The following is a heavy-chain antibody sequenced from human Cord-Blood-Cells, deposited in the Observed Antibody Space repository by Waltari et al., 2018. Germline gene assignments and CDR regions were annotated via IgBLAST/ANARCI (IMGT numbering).Heavy chain of an antibody. CDR3: ARAPAIVVVPAAIMFDY. D-gene: IGHD2-2*01. J-gene: IGHJ4*02. Sequence: QVQLVQPGAEVKKPGASVKVSCKASGSTFTGYYRHWVRQAPGQGLEWMGWINPNSGGTNYAQKFQGRVTMTRDTSISTAYMELSRLRSDDTAVYYCARAPAIVVVPAAIMFDYWGQGTLVTVSS. V-gene: IGHV1-2*02. CDR1: GSTFTGYY. CDR2: INPNSGGT.